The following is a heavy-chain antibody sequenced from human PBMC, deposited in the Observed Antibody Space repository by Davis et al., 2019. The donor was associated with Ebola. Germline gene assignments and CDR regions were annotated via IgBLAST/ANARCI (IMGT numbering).Heavy chain of an antibody. CDR2: IKQDGSEK. V-gene: IGHV3-7*01. CDR1: GFTFSSYW. Sequence: GESLKISCAASGFTFSSYWMSWVRQAPGKGLEWVANIKQDGSEKYYVDSVKGRFTISRDNAKNSLYLQMNSLRAEDTAVYYCSGGNYYYFDYWGQGTLVTVSS. J-gene: IGHJ4*02. D-gene: IGHD4/OR15-4a*01. CDR3: SGGNYYYFDY.